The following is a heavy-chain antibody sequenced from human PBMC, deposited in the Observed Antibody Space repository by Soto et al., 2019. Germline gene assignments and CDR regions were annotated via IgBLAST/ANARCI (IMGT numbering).Heavy chain of an antibody. CDR3: ARKPYCSGGSCYLGNLNWFDP. CDR1: GFTFSSYA. Sequence: GGSLRLSCAASGFTFSSYAIHWVRQAPGKGLEWVAVISYDGSNKDYADSVKGRFTISRDNSKNALYLQMNSLRAEDTAVYYCARKPYCSGGSCYLGNLNWFDPWGQGTLVTVSS. CDR2: ISYDGSNK. D-gene: IGHD2-15*01. V-gene: IGHV3-30-3*01. J-gene: IGHJ5*02.